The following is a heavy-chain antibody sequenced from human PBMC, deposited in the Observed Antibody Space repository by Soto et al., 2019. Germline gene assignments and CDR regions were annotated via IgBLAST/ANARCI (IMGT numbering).Heavy chain of an antibody. J-gene: IGHJ4*02. CDR3: ARSGSYLGYFDY. CDR2: IWYDGSNK. Sequence: QVQLVESGGGVVQRGRSLRLSCAASGFTSSSYGMHWVRQAPGKGLEWVAVIWYDGSNKYYADSVKGRFTITRDNSKNTLYLQMNSLRAEDTAVYYCARSGSYLGYFDYWGQGTLVTVSS. V-gene: IGHV3-33*01. CDR1: GFTSSSYG. D-gene: IGHD1-26*01.